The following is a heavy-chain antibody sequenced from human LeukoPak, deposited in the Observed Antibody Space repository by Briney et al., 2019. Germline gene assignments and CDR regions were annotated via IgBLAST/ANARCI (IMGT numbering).Heavy chain of an antibody. CDR3: AKDRVDGSGSQFDS. V-gene: IGHV3-21*04. CDR2: ISTSSNYR. J-gene: IGHJ4*02. CDR1: GFTFSSYN. Sequence: GGSLRLPCAASGFTFSSYNMNWVRQAPGKGLEWVSSISTSSNYRYYADSVKGRFTISKDNAMDTLFLQMNSLRADDTAVYYCAKDRVDGSGSQFDSWGQGSLVTVSS. D-gene: IGHD3-10*01.